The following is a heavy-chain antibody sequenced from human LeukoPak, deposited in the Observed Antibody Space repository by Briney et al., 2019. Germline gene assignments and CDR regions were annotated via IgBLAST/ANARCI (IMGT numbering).Heavy chain of an antibody. D-gene: IGHD3-16*02. J-gene: IGHJ4*02. CDR3: ARDALRLGELSLSFDY. CDR2: INPSGGST. Sequence: GASVKVSCKASGYTFTVYYMHWVRLAPGQGFEWMGTINPSGGSTRYAQKFQGRVTMTRDMSTSTVYMELSSLRSEDTAVYYCARDALRLGELSLSFDYWGQGTLVTVSS. CDR1: GYTFTVYY. V-gene: IGHV1-46*01.